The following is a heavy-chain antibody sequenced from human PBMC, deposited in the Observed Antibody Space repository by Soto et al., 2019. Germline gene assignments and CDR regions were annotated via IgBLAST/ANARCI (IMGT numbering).Heavy chain of an antibody. CDR3: ARLAGAGGAYGLEV. CDR2: IHHRGSI. Sequence: QVQLQESGPGLVKPSGTLSLTCAVSGDSISSINWWCWVRQPPGKGLEGIGEIHHRGSINYNPSLNRRVSITIDKSKNQFRLRRKSVTAADTAIYYGARLAGAGGAYGLEVWGKGTTVTVSS. CDR1: GDSISSINW. V-gene: IGHV4-4*02. D-gene: IGHD3-16*01. J-gene: IGHJ6*04.